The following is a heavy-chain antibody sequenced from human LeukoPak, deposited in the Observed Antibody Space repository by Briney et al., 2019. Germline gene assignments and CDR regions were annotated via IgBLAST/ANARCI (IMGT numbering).Heavy chain of an antibody. Sequence: GGSLRLSCAASGFAFSVYEMYWVRQAPGKGLEWISYISSSGGTRYYADSVKGRFTISRDNARNSLSLQMNSLRAEDTAVYYCSTLTVASSFDYWGQGALVTVSS. V-gene: IGHV3-48*03. J-gene: IGHJ4*02. D-gene: IGHD6-19*01. CDR2: ISSSGGTR. CDR1: GFAFSVYE. CDR3: STLTVASSFDY.